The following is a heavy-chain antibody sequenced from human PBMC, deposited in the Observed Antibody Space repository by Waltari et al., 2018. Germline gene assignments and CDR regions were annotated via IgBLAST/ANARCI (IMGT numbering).Heavy chain of an antibody. CDR3: AIGGVETSWYWRY. CDR2: IKTDGSET. CDR1: GFTFSSAW. V-gene: IGHV3-7*01. D-gene: IGHD6-13*01. J-gene: IGHJ4*02. Sequence: EVQVVESGGGLVQPGGSLRLSCAASGFTFSSAWMAWVGQSPGKGMEWMANIKTDGSETYYVDAVKGRFTISRDNTKNSLYLQMSSLGAEDTAVYYCAIGGVETSWYWRYWGQGTLVTVSS.